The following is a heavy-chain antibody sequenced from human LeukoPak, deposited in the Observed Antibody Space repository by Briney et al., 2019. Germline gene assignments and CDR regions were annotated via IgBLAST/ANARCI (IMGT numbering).Heavy chain of an antibody. Sequence: SETLSLSCTVSGASISNSAYYWLWIRQPPGEGLECVGTVHYSGSTFYNPSLKSRVNISVDTSKNQFSLQLSSVTAADTAVYYCARLFFVIDTWGQGTLVTVSS. CDR1: GASISNSAYY. D-gene: IGHD3-3*01. J-gene: IGHJ5*02. CDR3: ARLFFVIDT. CDR2: VHYSGST. V-gene: IGHV4-39*01.